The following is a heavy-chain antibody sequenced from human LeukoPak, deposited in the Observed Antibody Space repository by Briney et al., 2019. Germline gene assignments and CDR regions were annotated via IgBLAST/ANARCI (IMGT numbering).Heavy chain of an antibody. D-gene: IGHD2-2*01. CDR1: GGTFSSYS. CDR3: ARESRGCSSTSCFPGSNWFDP. Sequence: SVNVSCRPCGGTFSSYSISWVRQAPGQGLEWMGGIIPIFCKPNYAQKFQGRVTITTDESTSTAYMELSSLRSEDTAVYYCARESRGCSSTSCFPGSNWFDPWGQGTLVTVSS. V-gene: IGHV1-69*05. J-gene: IGHJ5*02. CDR2: IIPIFCKP.